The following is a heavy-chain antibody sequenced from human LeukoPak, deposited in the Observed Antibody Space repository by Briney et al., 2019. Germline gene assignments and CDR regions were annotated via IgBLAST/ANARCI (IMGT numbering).Heavy chain of an antibody. CDR2: ISAYNGNT. CDR3: ARGRVSSSTWYSTYYYYFYMDV. CDR1: GYTFTNYA. V-gene: IGHV1-18*01. D-gene: IGHD1-1*01. Sequence: ASVKVSCKASGYTFTNYAISWVRQAPGQGLEWVGWISAYNGNTNYAQKLQGRVTMTTDTSTSTAYMDLRSLRSDDTAVYFCARGRVSSSTWYSTYYYYFYMDVWGKGTTVTVSS. J-gene: IGHJ6*03.